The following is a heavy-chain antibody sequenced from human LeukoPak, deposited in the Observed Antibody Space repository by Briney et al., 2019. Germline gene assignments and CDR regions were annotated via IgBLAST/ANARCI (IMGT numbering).Heavy chain of an antibody. V-gene: IGHV3-53*01. CDR3: ARGGARQQLVENYFDH. Sequence: GGSLRLSCAASGFTVSINYMNWVRQAPGKGRECVSVLYRGGSTYYADSVKGRFTISRDTSKKTVYLQMNSLRAEDTAVYYCARGGARQQLVENYFDHWGQGTLVTVSS. D-gene: IGHD6-13*01. CDR2: LYRGGST. CDR1: GFTVSINY. J-gene: IGHJ4*02.